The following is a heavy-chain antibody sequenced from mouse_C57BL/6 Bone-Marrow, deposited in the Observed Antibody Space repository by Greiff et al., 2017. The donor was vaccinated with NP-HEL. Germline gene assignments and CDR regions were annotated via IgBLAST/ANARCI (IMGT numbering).Heavy chain of an antibody. J-gene: IGHJ4*01. CDR2: ISSGGSYT. Sequence: EVQLVESGGDLVKPGGSLKLSCAASGFTFSSYGMSWVRQTPDKRLEWVATISSGGSYTYYPDSVKGRFTISRDNAKNTLYLQMSSLKSEDTAMYYCARRGYAMDYWGQGTSVTVSS. CDR3: ARRGYAMDY. V-gene: IGHV5-6*01. CDR1: GFTFSSYG.